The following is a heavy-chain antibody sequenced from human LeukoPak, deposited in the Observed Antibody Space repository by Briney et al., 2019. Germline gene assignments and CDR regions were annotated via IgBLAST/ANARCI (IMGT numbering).Heavy chain of an antibody. V-gene: IGHV1-8*02. CDR1: GYTFTGYY. CDR3: ARVPQGIAVAGSGDDY. Sequence: ASVKVSCKASGYTFTGYYMHWVRQAPGQGLEWMGWMNPNSGNTGYAQKFQGRVTMTRNTSISTAYMELSSLRSEDTAVYYCARVPQGIAVAGSGDDYWGQGTLVTVSS. J-gene: IGHJ4*02. D-gene: IGHD6-19*01. CDR2: MNPNSGNT.